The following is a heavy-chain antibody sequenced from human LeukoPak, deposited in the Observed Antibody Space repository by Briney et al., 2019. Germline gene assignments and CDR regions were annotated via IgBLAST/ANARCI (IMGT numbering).Heavy chain of an antibody. D-gene: IGHD3-10*01. V-gene: IGHV1-2*02. Sequence: ASVKVSCKASGYTFTDYYIHWVRQASGQGLEWMGWITPYSGGTDYAQKFQGRVTMTMDTSISTVYMELSRLRSDDTAVYYCAREFNTYYYGSGSHDAFDIWGQGTEATVS. J-gene: IGHJ3*02. CDR3: AREFNTYYYGSGSHDAFDI. CDR1: GYTFTDYY. CDR2: ITPYSGGT.